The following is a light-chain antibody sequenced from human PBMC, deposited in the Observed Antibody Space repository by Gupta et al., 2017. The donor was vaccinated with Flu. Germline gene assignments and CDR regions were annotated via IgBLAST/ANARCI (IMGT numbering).Light chain of an antibody. CDR1: SSDVGGYYL. Sequence: QSALTQPGSVSGSPGQSITLSCTGTSSDVGGYYLVSWYQQHPGRAPKLMISEVSNRPSGVSNRFSGSKSGNTASLTISGLQAEDEAHYYCSSYTSSNSHWVFGGGTKLTVL. V-gene: IGLV2-14*01. J-gene: IGLJ3*02. CDR2: EVS. CDR3: SSYTSSNSHWV.